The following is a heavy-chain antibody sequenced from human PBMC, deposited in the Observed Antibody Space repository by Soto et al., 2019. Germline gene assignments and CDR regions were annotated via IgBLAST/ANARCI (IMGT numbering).Heavy chain of an antibody. CDR1: GFTFSSYS. Sequence: GGSLRLSCAASGFTFSSYSMKWVRQAPGKGLEWVSYISSSSSTIYYADSVKGRFTISRDNAKTSLYLQMNSLRDEDTAVYYCAREGYYYASGSSYYYYCMDVWGKGTTVTVSS. J-gene: IGHJ6*03. CDR2: ISSSSSTI. CDR3: AREGYYYASGSSYYYYCMDV. V-gene: IGHV3-48*02. D-gene: IGHD3-10*01.